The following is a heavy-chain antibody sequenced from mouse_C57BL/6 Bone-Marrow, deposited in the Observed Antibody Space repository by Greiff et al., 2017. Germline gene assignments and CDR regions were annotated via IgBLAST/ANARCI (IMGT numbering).Heavy chain of an antibody. CDR3: ARGELGRFWDFDY. CDR2: ISYDGSN. D-gene: IGHD4-1*01. CDR1: GYSITSGYY. Sequence: ESGPGLVKPSQSLSLTCSVTGYSITSGYYWNWIRQFPGNKLEWMGYISYDGSNNYNPSLKNPISIPRAPSKNHCFLKLNSVTTEDTDTYYCARGELGRFWDFDYWGQGTTLTVSS. V-gene: IGHV3-6*01. J-gene: IGHJ2*01.